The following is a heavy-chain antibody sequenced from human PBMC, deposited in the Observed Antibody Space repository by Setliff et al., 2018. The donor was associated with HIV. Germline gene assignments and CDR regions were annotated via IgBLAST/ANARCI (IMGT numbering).Heavy chain of an antibody. J-gene: IGHJ4*02. Sequence: ASEKVSCKASGYTFTSYGISWVRQAPGQGLEWMGWISAYNGNTNYAQKLQGRVTMTTDTSTSTAYMELRSLRSDDTAVYYCARAIVGAHFGYYFDYWGQGTLVTVSS. CDR2: ISAYNGNT. CDR1: GYTFTSYG. D-gene: IGHD1-26*01. V-gene: IGHV1-18*01. CDR3: ARAIVGAHFGYYFDY.